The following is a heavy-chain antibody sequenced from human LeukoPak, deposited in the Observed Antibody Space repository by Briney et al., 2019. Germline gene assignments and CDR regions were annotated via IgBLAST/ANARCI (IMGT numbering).Heavy chain of an antibody. CDR2: IKEDGSEK. V-gene: IGHV3-7*01. Sequence: PGGSLRLSCEASGFTFSIYWMSWVRQAPGKGLEWVANIKEDGSEKDYVDSVKGRFTISRDNAKNTLYLQMNSLRAEDTAVYYCARDGIAAVDFDYWGQGILVTVSS. J-gene: IGHJ4*02. CDR3: ARDGIAAVDFDY. D-gene: IGHD6-13*01. CDR1: GFTFSIYW.